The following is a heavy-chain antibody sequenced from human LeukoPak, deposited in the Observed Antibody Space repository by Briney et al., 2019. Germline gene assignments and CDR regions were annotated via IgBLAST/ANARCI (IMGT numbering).Heavy chain of an antibody. CDR1: GGSISSSGYF. V-gene: IGHV4-61*05. Sequence: SETLSLTCTVSGGSISSSGYFWSWIRQPPGKGMEWIGYIHYSGSTKYNPSLKSRVTMSLDTSKEQFSLKLTSVTAADTAVYYCTRYGSKDYYPYDSWGQGTLVTVSS. CDR2: IHYSGST. CDR3: TRYGSKDYYPYDS. D-gene: IGHD3-10*01. J-gene: IGHJ4*02.